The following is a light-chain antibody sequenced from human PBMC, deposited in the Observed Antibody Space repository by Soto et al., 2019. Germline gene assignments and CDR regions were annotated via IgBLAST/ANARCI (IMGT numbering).Light chain of an antibody. CDR1: SSDVGAYNY. V-gene: IGLV2-14*03. CDR2: DVT. CDR3: TSYTRSSTYV. J-gene: IGLJ1*01. Sequence: QSALTQPASVSGSPGQSITLSCTGTSSDVGAYNYVSWYQHHPGKAPKLIIYDVTNRPSRISNRFSGSKSGNTASLTISGLQAEDEAYYYCTSYTRSSTYVFGTGTKLTVL.